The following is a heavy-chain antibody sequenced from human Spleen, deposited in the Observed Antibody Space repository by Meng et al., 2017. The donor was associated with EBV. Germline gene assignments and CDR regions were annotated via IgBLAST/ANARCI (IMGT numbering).Heavy chain of an antibody. V-gene: IGHV2-5*02. CDR3: VQGGSRHYSPQTYYDY. CDR1: GFSLTTSGVG. Sequence: QITLKESGPTLVKPTQTLTLTCTFPGFSLTTSGVGVGWVRQPPGKALEWLALIYWDDDKHYSPSLRSRLTITKDTSRNQVVLTLANVDPVDTATYYGVQGGSRHYSPQTYYDYWGQGTLVTVSS. J-gene: IGHJ4*02. D-gene: IGHD1-26*01. CDR2: IYWDDDK.